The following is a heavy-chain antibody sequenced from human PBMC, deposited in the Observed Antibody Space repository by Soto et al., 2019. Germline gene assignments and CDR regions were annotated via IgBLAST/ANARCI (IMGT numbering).Heavy chain of an antibody. Sequence: SQTLSLTCAISGDSVSSKSAAWNWIRQSPSRGLEWLGRTYYRSKWSTDYAVSVESRITINPDTSKNHFSLQLNFVTPEDTAVYFCARGEQYSGRIFDYWGQGTLVTVSS. CDR3: ARGEQYSGRIFDY. D-gene: IGHD1-26*01. CDR2: TYYRSKWST. V-gene: IGHV6-1*01. J-gene: IGHJ4*02. CDR1: GDSVSSKSAA.